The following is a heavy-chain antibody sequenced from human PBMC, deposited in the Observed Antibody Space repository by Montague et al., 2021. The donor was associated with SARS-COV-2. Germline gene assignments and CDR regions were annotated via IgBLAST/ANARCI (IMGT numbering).Heavy chain of an antibody. Sequence: SETLSLTCAVYGGSFSGYYWSWIRQPPGKGLEWIGEINHSGSTSXNPSLKSRVTISVDTSKNQFSLKLSSVTAADTAVYYCARGSSFVTIFGVVITDPPFDYWGQGTLVTVSS. CDR1: GGSFSGYY. J-gene: IGHJ4*02. D-gene: IGHD3-3*01. CDR3: ARGSSFVTIFGVVITDPPFDY. CDR2: INHSGST. V-gene: IGHV4-34*01.